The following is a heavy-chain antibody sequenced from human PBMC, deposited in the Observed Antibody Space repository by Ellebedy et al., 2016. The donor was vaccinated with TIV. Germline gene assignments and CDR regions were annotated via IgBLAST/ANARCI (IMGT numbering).Heavy chain of an antibody. CDR2: IYYSGTT. V-gene: IGHV4-59*11. CDR3: ARVAITAAVGGGFFDL. CDR1: GGSLANHF. Sequence: MPGGSLRPSCTVSGGSLANHFWSWIRQPPGKGLEWIASIYYSGTTNYNPSLKSRVTISVDTSKNQISLTLMSSVSAADTAVYYCARVAITAAVGGGFFDLWGRGTLVTVSS. J-gene: IGHJ2*01. D-gene: IGHD6-13*01.